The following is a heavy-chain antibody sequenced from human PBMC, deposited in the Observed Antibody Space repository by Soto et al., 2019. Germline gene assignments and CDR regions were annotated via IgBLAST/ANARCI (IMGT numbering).Heavy chain of an antibody. J-gene: IGHJ6*02. CDR2: IYPGDSDT. CDR1: GYSFTSYW. V-gene: IGHV5-51*01. D-gene: IGHD3-10*01. Sequence: GESLKISCKGSGYSFTSYWIGWVRQMPGKGLEWMGIIYPGDSDTRYSPSFQGQVTISADKSISTAYLQWSSLKASDTAMYYCARSITMVRGVNYGIDVWGRGTTVTVSS. CDR3: ARSITMVRGVNYGIDV.